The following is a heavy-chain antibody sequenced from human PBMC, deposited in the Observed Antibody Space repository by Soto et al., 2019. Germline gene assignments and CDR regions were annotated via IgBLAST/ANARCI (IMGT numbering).Heavy chain of an antibody. D-gene: IGHD3-9*01. J-gene: IGHJ4*02. CDR1: GFTFSSYA. Sequence: GGSLRLSCAASGFTFSSYAMSWVRQAPGKGLEWVSAISGSGGSTYYADSVKGRFTISRDNSKNTLYLQMNSLRAEDTAVYYCAKDHNYDILTGYYKYPDYWGQGTLVTVSS. CDR2: ISGSGGST. V-gene: IGHV3-23*01. CDR3: AKDHNYDILTGYYKYPDY.